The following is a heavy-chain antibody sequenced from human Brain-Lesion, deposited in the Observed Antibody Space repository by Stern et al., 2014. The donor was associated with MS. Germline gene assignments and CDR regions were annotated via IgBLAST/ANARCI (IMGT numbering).Heavy chain of an antibody. CDR3: ARRGDSSSSGFDY. D-gene: IGHD6-6*01. Sequence: EVQLVESGAEVKKPGESLKISCKGSGYRFTSNWIGWVRQMPGKGLEWMGIIWPGDSDTRCSPSFQGQVTISADKSISTAYLQWSSLQASDTAMYYCARRGDSSSSGFDYWGQGTLVIVSS. CDR1: GYRFTSNW. CDR2: IWPGDSDT. V-gene: IGHV5-51*01. J-gene: IGHJ4*02.